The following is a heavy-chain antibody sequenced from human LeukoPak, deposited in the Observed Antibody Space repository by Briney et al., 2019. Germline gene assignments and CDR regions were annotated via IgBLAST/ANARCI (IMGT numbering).Heavy chain of an antibody. CDR2: INPNSGGT. J-gene: IGHJ5*02. V-gene: IGHV1-2*02. D-gene: IGHD2-2*01. Sequence: ASVKVSCKASGYSFTGYYMHWVRQAPGQGLEWMGWINPNSGGTKYAQKFQGRVTMTRDTSISTAYMELSRLRSDDTAIYYCTRDHQLPLLGWFDPWGQGTLVIVSS. CDR1: GYSFTGYY. CDR3: TRDHQLPLLGWFDP.